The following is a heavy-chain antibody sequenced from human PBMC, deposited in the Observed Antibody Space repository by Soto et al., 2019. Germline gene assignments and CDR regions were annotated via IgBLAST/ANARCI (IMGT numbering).Heavy chain of an antibody. D-gene: IGHD3-3*01. CDR2: FCGSGGCT. Sequence: PGGSLRLSCAASGFTFSSYAMSWVRQAPGKGLEWVSAFCGSGGCTYYADSVKGRFTISRDNSMNTLYLQMNSLRAEDTAVYYCAKDRVLRGFWSGYYTWGQGTLVTVSS. J-gene: IGHJ5*02. CDR3: AKDRVLRGFWSGYYT. V-gene: IGHV3-23*01. CDR1: GFTFSSYA.